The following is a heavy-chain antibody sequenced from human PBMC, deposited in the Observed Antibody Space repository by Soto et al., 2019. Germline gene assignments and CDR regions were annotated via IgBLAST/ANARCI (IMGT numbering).Heavy chain of an antibody. CDR3: VRSKGRYSNGTPFDY. CDR2: ISWNSGNI. D-gene: IGHD2-15*01. Sequence: EVQLEESGGALVQPGRSLRLSCAASGFTFDDYAMHWVRQVLGKGLEWVSSISWNSGNIGYADSVKGRFTTSRDNAKNSLYLQMNSLRPEDTAVYYCVRSKGRYSNGTPFDYWGQGTLVTVSS. V-gene: IGHV3-9*01. J-gene: IGHJ4*02. CDR1: GFTFDDYA.